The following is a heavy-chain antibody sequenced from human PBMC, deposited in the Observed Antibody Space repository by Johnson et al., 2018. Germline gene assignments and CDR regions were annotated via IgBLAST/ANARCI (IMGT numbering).Heavy chain of an antibody. Sequence: EVQLVETGGGLVQPGGSLGLSCAASGFTFSRYWMHWVRQAPGKGLVWVSRINSDGSSPSYADSVKGRFTISRDNAKNTLHLQMNSLRAEDTAVYYWASRGYYDFWSGYYTHAFDIWGQGTMVTVSS. J-gene: IGHJ3*02. D-gene: IGHD3-3*01. CDR2: INSDGSSP. CDR1: GFTFSRYW. CDR3: ASRGYYDFWSGYYTHAFDI. V-gene: IGHV3-74*01.